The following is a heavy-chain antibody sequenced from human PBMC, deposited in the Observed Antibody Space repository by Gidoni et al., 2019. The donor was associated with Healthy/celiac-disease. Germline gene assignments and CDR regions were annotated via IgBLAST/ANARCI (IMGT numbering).Heavy chain of an antibody. CDR2: TYYRSKWYN. Sequence: QVQLQQSGPGLVTQSQTLSLTCALSGASVPSNTAAWNWIRQSPSRGLEWLGGTYYRSKWYNDYAVSVKSRITINPDTSKNQFSRQLNSVTPEDTAVYYGARDLGYSGYGSLGYWGQGTLVTVSS. CDR1: GASVPSNTAA. V-gene: IGHV6-1*01. CDR3: ARDLGYSGYGSLGY. J-gene: IGHJ4*02. D-gene: IGHD5-12*01.